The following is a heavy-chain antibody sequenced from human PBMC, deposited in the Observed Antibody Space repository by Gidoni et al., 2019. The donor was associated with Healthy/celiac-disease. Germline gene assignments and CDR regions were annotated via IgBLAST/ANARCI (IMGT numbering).Heavy chain of an antibody. V-gene: IGHV3-21*01. D-gene: IGHD3-3*01. CDR3: ARVGDYDFWSGYYNAFDI. CDR2: ISSSSSYI. Sequence: EVQLVESGGGLVKPGGSLRLSCAASGFTFSSYSMNWVRQAPGKGLEWVSSISSSSSYIYYADSVKGRFTISRDNAKNSLYLQMNSLRAEDTAVYYCARVGDYDFWSGYYNAFDIWGQGTMVTVSS. CDR1: GFTFSSYS. J-gene: IGHJ3*02.